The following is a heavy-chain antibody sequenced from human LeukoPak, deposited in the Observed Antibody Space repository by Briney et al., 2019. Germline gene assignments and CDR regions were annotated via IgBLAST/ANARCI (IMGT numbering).Heavy chain of an antibody. CDR2: ISSSSSTI. Sequence: GGSLRLSCAASGFTFSNYNINWVRQAPGKGLEWLSYISSSSSTIYHAHSVKGRFTISRDNAKNSLYLQMNSLRDEDTAVYYCARVVIAANPDAFDIWGQGTMVTVSS. J-gene: IGHJ3*02. V-gene: IGHV3-48*02. CDR1: GFTFSNYN. D-gene: IGHD2-15*01. CDR3: ARVVIAANPDAFDI.